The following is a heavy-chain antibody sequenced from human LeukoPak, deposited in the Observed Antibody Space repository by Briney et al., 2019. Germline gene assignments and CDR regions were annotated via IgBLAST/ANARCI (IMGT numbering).Heavy chain of an antibody. D-gene: IGHD3-16*01. CDR1: GYTFTSYG. Sequence: ASVKVSCKASGYTFTSYGISWVRQAPGQGLEWMGWINPNSGGTNYAQKFQGRVTMTRDTSINTAYMELSRLRSDDTAVYYCARAQRGSHLQVPGYWGQGTLVTVSS. CDR3: ARAQRGSHLQVPGY. J-gene: IGHJ4*02. CDR2: INPNSGGT. V-gene: IGHV1-2*02.